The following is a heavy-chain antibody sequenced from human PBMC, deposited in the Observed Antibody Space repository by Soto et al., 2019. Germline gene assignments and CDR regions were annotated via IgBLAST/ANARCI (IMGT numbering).Heavy chain of an antibody. CDR1: GFTFGGSA. J-gene: IGHJ4*02. Sequence: GGSLRLSCAASGFTFGGSAIHWVRQASGKGLEWVGRIRSKANSYATVYAASVKGRFTMSRDDSENTAYLQMNSLKTEDTAMYYCTTSSLGPEIDYWGQGTLVTVSS. CDR2: IRSKANSYAT. D-gene: IGHD3-16*02. V-gene: IGHV3-73*01. CDR3: TTSSLGPEIDY.